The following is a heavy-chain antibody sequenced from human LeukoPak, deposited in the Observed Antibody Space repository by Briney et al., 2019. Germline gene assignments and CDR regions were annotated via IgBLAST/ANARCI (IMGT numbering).Heavy chain of an antibody. CDR1: GFTFSSNW. CDR2: INRDGSTT. Sequence: LGGPLRLSCAASGFTFSSNWMYWVRQAPREGLVWVSRINRDGSTTSYVDSVNGRFTISRDNAKSTLYLQMNSLRAEDTAVYYCARGGPIDYWGQGTLVTVSS. V-gene: IGHV3-74*01. CDR3: ARGGPIDY. J-gene: IGHJ4*02.